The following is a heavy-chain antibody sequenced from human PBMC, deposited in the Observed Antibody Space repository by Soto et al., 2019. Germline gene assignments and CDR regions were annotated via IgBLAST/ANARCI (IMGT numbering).Heavy chain of an antibody. V-gene: IGHV3-23*01. Sequence: GSLRLSCAASGCTFSDFAMRWVRQAPGKGLEWVSTVSGSGGSTYYADSVEGRFTISRDNSKNMLYLQVNSLRAEDTAVYSCAKDAQQLVSDFDYWGEGTLVTVSS. J-gene: IGHJ4*02. CDR2: VSGSGGST. CDR3: AKDAQQLVSDFDY. CDR1: GCTFSDFA. D-gene: IGHD6-13*01.